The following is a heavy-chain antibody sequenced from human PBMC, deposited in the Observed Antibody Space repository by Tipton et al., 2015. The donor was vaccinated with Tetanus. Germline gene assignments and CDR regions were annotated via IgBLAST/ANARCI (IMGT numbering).Heavy chain of an antibody. D-gene: IGHD2-2*01. J-gene: IGHJ6*02. Sequence: SLRLSCAASGFTFSSYAMHWVRQAPGKGLEWVAVISYDGSNKYYADSVKGRFTISRDNSKNTLYLQMNSLRAEDTAVYYCAFCSSTSCYWYYGMDVWGQGTTVTVSS. CDR3: AFCSSTSCYWYYGMDV. V-gene: IGHV3-30-3*01. CDR1: GFTFSSYA. CDR2: ISYDGSNK.